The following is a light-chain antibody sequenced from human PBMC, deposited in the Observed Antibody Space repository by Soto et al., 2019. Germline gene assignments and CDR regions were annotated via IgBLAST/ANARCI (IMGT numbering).Light chain of an antibody. CDR2: KVS. Sequence: DIQMTQSPSTLSASVEDRDNMTCRASQNNGTWVAWYQQQPGKGPKFLINKVSNLESGVPSRISGSGSGTDYTHTTSSLQPDDVATYYCLHFKILPGTYGQGTKVEIK. J-gene: IGKJ1*01. V-gene: IGKV1-5*03. CDR1: QNNGTW. CDR3: LHFKILPGT.